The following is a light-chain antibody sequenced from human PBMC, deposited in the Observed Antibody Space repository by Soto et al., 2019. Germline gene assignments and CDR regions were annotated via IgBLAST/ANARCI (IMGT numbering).Light chain of an antibody. J-gene: IGKJ5*01. V-gene: IGKV1-9*01. Sequence: DIQLTQSPSFLSASVGDRVTITCRASQGISSYLAWYQQKPGKGPKLLIYAASTLHSGVPSRFSGSGSGTEFTLTISSLQPEDFATYYCQQLNSYPITFGQGTRLEIK. CDR3: QQLNSYPIT. CDR2: AAS. CDR1: QGISSY.